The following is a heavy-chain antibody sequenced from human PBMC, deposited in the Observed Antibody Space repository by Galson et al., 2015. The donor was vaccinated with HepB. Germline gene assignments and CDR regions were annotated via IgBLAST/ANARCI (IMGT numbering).Heavy chain of an antibody. CDR3: ARSRDFWRSGGFDP. V-gene: IGHV1-69*13. J-gene: IGHJ5*02. D-gene: IGHD3-3*01. CDR2: IIPIFGTA. CDR1: GGTFSSYA. Sequence: SVKVSCKASGGTFSSYAIGWVRQAPGQGLEWMGGIIPIFGTANYAQKFQGRVTITADESTSTAYMELSSLRSEDTAVYYCARSRDFWRSGGFDPWGQGTLVTVSS.